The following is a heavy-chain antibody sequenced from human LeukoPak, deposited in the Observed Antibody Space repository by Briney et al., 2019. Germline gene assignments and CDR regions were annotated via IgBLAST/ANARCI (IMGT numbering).Heavy chain of an antibody. J-gene: IGHJ4*02. D-gene: IGHD1-26*01. CDR1: GFTFSSYV. CDR2: ISSSGSTI. CDR3: ARGLRGSYWGGYYFDY. V-gene: IGHV3-48*03. Sequence: SGGSLRLSCAASGFTFSSYVMHWVRQAPGKGLEWVSYISSSGSTIYYADSVKGRFTISRDNAKNSLYLQMNSLRAEDTAVYYCARGLRGSYWGGYYFDYWGQGTLVTVSS.